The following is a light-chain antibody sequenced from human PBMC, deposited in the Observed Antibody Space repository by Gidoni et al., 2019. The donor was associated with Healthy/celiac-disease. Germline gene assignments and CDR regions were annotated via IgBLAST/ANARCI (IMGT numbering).Light chain of an antibody. CDR1: SSDVGGYNY. Sequence: QSALTQPASVSGPPGQSITISCTGTSSDVGGYNYVSWYQQHSGKAPKLMIYDVSNRPSGVSNRFSGSKSGNTASLTISGLQAEDEADYYCSSYTSSSPVVFGGGTKLTVL. CDR2: DVS. CDR3: SSYTSSSPVV. J-gene: IGLJ2*01. V-gene: IGLV2-14*01.